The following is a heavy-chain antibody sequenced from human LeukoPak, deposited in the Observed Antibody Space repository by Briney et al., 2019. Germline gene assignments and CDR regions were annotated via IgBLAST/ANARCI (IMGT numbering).Heavy chain of an antibody. Sequence: SETLSLTCAVYSGSFSNYYWSWIRQPPGKGLEWIGEINQSGSTNYNPSLKSRVTISVDTSKNQFSLKLSSVTAADTAVYYCARVMQWLDHDAFDIWGQGTMVTVSS. CDR1: SGSFSNYY. V-gene: IGHV4-34*01. D-gene: IGHD6-19*01. CDR2: INQSGST. CDR3: ARVMQWLDHDAFDI. J-gene: IGHJ3*02.